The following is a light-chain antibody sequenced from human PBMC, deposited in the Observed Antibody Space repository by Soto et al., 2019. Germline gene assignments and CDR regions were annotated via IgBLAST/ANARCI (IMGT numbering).Light chain of an antibody. J-gene: IGKJ4*01. CDR1: QDIAIY. V-gene: IGKV1-9*01. Sequence: DIQITRSPWSLSSSLGDIVTITCRASQDIAIYLAWYQQKPGEAPKLLIYAASTLYGGVPSRFSGSGSGTDFALTITSLQAEDFATYYCQQLRMYPSTFGGGTKVDIK. CDR2: AAS. CDR3: QQLRMYPST.